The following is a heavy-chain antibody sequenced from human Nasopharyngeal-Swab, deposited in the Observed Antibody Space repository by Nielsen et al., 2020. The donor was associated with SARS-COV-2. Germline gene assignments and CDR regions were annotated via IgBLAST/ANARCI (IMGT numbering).Heavy chain of an antibody. CDR3: ARVGLRFLEWLYNYYFDY. CDR1: GFTFSSYA. CDR2: ISYDGSNK. V-gene: IGHV3-30-3*01. Sequence: GGSLRLSCAASGFTFSSYAMHWVRQAPGKGLEWVAVISYDGSNKYYADSVKGRFTISRDNSKNTLYLQMNSLRAEDTAVYYCARVGLRFLEWLYNYYFDYWGRGTLVTVSS. J-gene: IGHJ4*02. D-gene: IGHD3-3*01.